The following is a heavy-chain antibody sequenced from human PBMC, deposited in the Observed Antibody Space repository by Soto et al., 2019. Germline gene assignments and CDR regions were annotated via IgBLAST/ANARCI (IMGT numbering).Heavy chain of an antibody. CDR2: ISAYNGNT. CDR1: GYTFTSYG. Sequence: GASVKVSFKASGYTFTSYGISWVRQAPGQGLEWMGWISAYNGNTNYAQKLQGRVTMTTDTSTSTAYMELRSLRSDDTAVYYCATAPNQYYFDYWGQGTLVTVSS. V-gene: IGHV1-18*01. CDR3: ATAPNQYYFDY. D-gene: IGHD2-2*01. J-gene: IGHJ4*02.